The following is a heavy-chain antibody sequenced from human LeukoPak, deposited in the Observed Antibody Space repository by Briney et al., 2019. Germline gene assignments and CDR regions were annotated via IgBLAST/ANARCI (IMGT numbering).Heavy chain of an antibody. V-gene: IGHV4-4*07. CDR2: IYTSGST. CDR1: GGSISSYY. D-gene: IGHD2-2*01. J-gene: IGHJ6*03. CDR3: ARELNVYCSSTSCYGIMDV. Sequence: SETLSLTCTVSGGSISSYYWSWIRQPAGKGLEWIGRIYTSGSTNYNPSLKSRVTMSVDTSKNQFSLKLSSVTAADTAVYYCARELNVYCSSTSCYGIMDVWGKGTTVTVSS.